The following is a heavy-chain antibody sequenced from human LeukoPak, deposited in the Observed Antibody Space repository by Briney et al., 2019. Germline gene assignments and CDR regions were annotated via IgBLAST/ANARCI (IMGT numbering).Heavy chain of an antibody. CDR2: IIPIFGTA. V-gene: IGHV1-69*05. Sequence: GASVKVSCKASGGTFSSYAISWVRQAPGQGLEWMGGIIPIFGTANYAQKFQGRVTMTRDMSTSTVYMELSSLRSEDTAVYYCAIPDPYCGGDCYDAFDMWGQGTMVTVSS. CDR3: AIPDPYCGGDCYDAFDM. D-gene: IGHD2-21*02. J-gene: IGHJ3*02. CDR1: GGTFSSYA.